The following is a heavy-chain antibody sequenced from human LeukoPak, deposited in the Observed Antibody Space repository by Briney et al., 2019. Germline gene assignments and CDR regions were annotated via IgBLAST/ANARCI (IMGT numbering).Heavy chain of an antibody. Sequence: SETLSLTCTVSGGSISSSNYYWDWIRQPPGKGLEWIGNIYYSGSTYYNPSLKSRVTISVDTSKNQFSLKLSSVTAADTAVYYCARTTVVYYYFDYWGQGTLVTVSS. CDR3: ARTTVVYYYFDY. D-gene: IGHD4-23*01. J-gene: IGHJ4*02. CDR1: GGSISSSNYY. V-gene: IGHV4-39*07. CDR2: IYYSGST.